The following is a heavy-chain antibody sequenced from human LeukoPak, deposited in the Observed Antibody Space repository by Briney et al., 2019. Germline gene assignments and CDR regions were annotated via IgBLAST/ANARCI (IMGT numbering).Heavy chain of an antibody. CDR1: GGSFSGYY. CDR2: INHSGST. D-gene: IGHD3-10*01. V-gene: IGHV4-34*01. J-gene: IGHJ4*02. Sequence: SETLSLTCAVYGGSFSGYYWSWIRQPPGKGLEWIGEINHSGSTNYNPSLKSRVTISVDTSKNQFSLKLSSVTAADTAVYYCARLVLRGYGSGSYRNWGQGTLVTVSS. CDR3: ARLVLRGYGSGSYRN.